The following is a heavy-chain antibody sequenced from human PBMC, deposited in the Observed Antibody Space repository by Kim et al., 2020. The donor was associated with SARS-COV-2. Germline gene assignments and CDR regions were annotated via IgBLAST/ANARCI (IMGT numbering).Heavy chain of an antibody. J-gene: IGHJ4*02. D-gene: IGHD4-17*01. Sequence: TFYADCVKGRFTISRHNSKNTLYLQMNSLRAEDTAVYYCARGYGDYYFDYWGQGTLVTVSS. V-gene: IGHV3-53*04. CDR3: ARGYGDYYFDY. CDR2: T.